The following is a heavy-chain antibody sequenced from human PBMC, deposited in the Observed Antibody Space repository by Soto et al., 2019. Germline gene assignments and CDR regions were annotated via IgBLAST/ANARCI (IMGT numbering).Heavy chain of an antibody. V-gene: IGHV3-21*01. Sequence: EVQLVESGGGLVKPGGSLRLSCAASGFTFSSYSMNWVRQAPGKGLEWVSSISSSSSYIYYADSVKGRFTISRDNAKNSLYLQMNSLRAEDTAVYYCASIVATRRGGYWGQGTLVTVSS. CDR2: ISSSSSYI. CDR1: GFTFSSYS. CDR3: ASIVATRRGGY. J-gene: IGHJ4*02. D-gene: IGHD5-12*01.